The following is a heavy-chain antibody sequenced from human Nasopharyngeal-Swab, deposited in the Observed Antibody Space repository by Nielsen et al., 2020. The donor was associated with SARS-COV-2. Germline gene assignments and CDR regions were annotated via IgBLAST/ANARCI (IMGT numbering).Heavy chain of an antibody. CDR1: GGSISSSNW. D-gene: IGHD3-22*01. V-gene: IGHV4-4*02. CDR3: AVHYYDSSGFPNYYFDY. Sequence: SETLSLTCAVSGGSISSSNWWSCVRPPPGKGLEWIGEIYHSGSTNYNPSLKSRVTISVDKSKNQFSLKLSSVTAADTAVYYCAVHYYDSSGFPNYYFDYWGQGTLVTVSS. CDR2: IYHSGST. J-gene: IGHJ4*02.